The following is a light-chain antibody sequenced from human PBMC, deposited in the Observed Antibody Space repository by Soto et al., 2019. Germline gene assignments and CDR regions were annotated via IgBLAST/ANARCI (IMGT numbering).Light chain of an antibody. Sequence: VLTQSPATLSLSPGERATLSCRASQSLSDGYLAWYQQRPGQAPRLVIYGASNMASGSPDRFSGSGSETDLGLGMSRLEAEDFAVYFCQHCGASLLYTFGEGTRLEIK. CDR1: QSLSDGY. V-gene: IGKV3-20*01. J-gene: IGKJ2*01. CDR2: GAS. CDR3: QHCGASLLYT.